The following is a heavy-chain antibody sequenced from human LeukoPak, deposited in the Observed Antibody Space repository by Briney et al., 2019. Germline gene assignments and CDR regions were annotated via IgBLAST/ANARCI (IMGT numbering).Heavy chain of an antibody. Sequence: SVKVSCKASGFTFTSSAMQWVRQARGQRLEWIGWIVVGSGSTNYAQKFQERVTITRDMSTSTAYMELSSLRSEDTAVYYCAAGAAAGTMRDYWGQGTLVTVSS. J-gene: IGHJ4*02. CDR3: AAGAAAGTMRDY. V-gene: IGHV1-58*02. D-gene: IGHD6-13*01. CDR1: GFTFTSSA. CDR2: IVVGSGST.